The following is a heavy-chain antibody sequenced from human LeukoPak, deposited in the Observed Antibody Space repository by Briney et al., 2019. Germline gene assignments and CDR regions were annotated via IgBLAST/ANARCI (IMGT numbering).Heavy chain of an antibody. CDR1: GGSFSGYY. CDR3: ARGYIAAQEIWFDP. Sequence: SETLSLTCAVYGGSFSGYYWSWIRQPPGKGLEWIGEINHSGSTNYKPSLKSRVTISVDTSKNQFSLKLSSVTAADTAVYYCARGYIAAQEIWFDPWGQGTLVTVSS. V-gene: IGHV4-34*01. D-gene: IGHD6-13*01. J-gene: IGHJ5*02. CDR2: INHSGST.